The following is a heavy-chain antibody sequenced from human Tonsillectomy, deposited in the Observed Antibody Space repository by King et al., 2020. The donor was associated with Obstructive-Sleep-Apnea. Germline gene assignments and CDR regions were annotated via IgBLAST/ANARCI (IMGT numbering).Heavy chain of an antibody. Sequence: QLVQSGGGLVKPGGSLRLSCAASGFTFSSYSMNWVRQAPGKGLEWVPSISSSSSYIYYADSVKGRFTISRDNAKNSLYLQMNSLRAEDTAVYYCARDRCSGGSCYSEDYWGQGTLVTVSS. J-gene: IGHJ4*02. CDR2: ISSSSSYI. CDR1: GFTFSSYS. CDR3: ARDRCSGGSCYSEDY. D-gene: IGHD2-15*01. V-gene: IGHV3-21*01.